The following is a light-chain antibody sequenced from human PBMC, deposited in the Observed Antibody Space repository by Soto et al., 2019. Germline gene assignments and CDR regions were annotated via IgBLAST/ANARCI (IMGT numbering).Light chain of an antibody. CDR2: GAS. V-gene: IGKV3-20*01. J-gene: IGKJ5*01. CDR1: LIVSSSY. Sequence: EIVLTQSPGTLSLSPGERATLSCRASLIVSSSYLAWYQQKPGQAPRLLIYGASSRATGIPDRFSGSGSGTNFTLTISRLEPEDFAVYYCQQYGSSPITFGQGTRLEIK. CDR3: QQYGSSPIT.